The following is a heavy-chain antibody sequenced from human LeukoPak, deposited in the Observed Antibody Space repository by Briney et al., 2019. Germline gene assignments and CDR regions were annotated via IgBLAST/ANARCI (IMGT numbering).Heavy chain of an antibody. CDR1: GFPFSSFG. J-gene: IGHJ4*02. V-gene: IGHV3-33*01. D-gene: IGHD2-21*01. Sequence: PGRSLRLSCAASGFPFSSFGMHWVRQAPGEGLEWVARLVYDGIINYGDFAKGRFTISRDNSKSALYLEMNSLRVEDSGIYYCARDLSAAYDFWGQGVVVTVSS. CDR3: ARDLSAAYDF. CDR2: LVYDGII.